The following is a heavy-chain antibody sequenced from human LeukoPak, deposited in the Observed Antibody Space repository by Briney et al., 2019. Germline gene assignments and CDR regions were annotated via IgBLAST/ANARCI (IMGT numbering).Heavy chain of an antibody. D-gene: IGHD3-16*01. CDR1: GFTFSDYY. J-gene: IGHJ5*02. CDR3: ARHYGP. V-gene: IGHV4-38-2*01. CDR2: IYDSGST. Sequence: MPGGSLRLSCAASGFTFSDYYMTWVRQAPGKGLEWIGSIYDSGSTYYNPSLKSRVTISVDTSKNQFSLKLNSVTAADTAVYYCARHYGPWGQGTLVTVSS.